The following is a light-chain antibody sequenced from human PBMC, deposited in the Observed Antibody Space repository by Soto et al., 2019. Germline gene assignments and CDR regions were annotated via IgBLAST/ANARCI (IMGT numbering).Light chain of an antibody. J-gene: IGLJ1*01. CDR3: SSYTSSSTLYV. V-gene: IGLV2-14*01. CDR1: SSDVGGYTY. CDR2: EVN. Sequence: SVLTQPASVSGSPRQSITISCTGASSDVGGYTYVSWYQQHPGKAPKLMIYEVNNRPSGVSNRFSGSKSGNTASLTISGLQAEDEADYYCSSYTSSSTLYVFGLGTKVTVL.